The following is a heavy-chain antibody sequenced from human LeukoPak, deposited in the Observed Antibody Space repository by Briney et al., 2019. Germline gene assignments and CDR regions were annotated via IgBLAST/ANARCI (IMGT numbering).Heavy chain of an antibody. Sequence: AGGSLRLSCAASGFTFSSYSMNWVRQAPGKGLEWVSSISSSSSYIYYADSVKGRFTISRDNAKNSLYLQMNSLRAEDTAVYYCARDIFQNGYSYGYGYFDYWGQGTLVTVSS. V-gene: IGHV3-21*01. CDR1: GFTFSSYS. D-gene: IGHD5-18*01. CDR2: ISSSSSYI. CDR3: ARDIFQNGYSYGYGYFDY. J-gene: IGHJ4*02.